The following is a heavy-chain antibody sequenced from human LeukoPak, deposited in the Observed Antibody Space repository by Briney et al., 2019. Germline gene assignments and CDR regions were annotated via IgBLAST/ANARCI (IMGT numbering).Heavy chain of an antibody. CDR2: IYYSGST. J-gene: IGHJ4*02. Sequence: SETLPLTCTVSGGSISSYYWSWIRQPPGKGLEWIGYIYYSGSTNYNPSLKSRVTISVDTSKNQFSLKLSSVTAADTAVYYCARDYYDSSGYYHGVDYWGQGTLVTVSS. V-gene: IGHV4-59*01. CDR3: ARDYYDSSGYYHGVDY. CDR1: GGSISSYY. D-gene: IGHD3-22*01.